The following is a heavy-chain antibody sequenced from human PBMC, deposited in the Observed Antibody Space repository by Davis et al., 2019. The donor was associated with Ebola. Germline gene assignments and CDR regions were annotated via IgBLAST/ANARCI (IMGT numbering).Heavy chain of an antibody. CDR3: ARVCSSGWYGCYYHGMDV. Sequence: ASVKVSCKASGYTFTSYDINWVRQATGQGLEWMGWMNPNSGNTGYAQKFQGRVTMTRNTSISTAYMELSSLRSEDTAVYYCARVCSSGWYGCYYHGMDVWGKGTTVTVSS. CDR2: MNPNSGNT. D-gene: IGHD6-19*01. CDR1: GYTFTSYD. J-gene: IGHJ6*04. V-gene: IGHV1-8*01.